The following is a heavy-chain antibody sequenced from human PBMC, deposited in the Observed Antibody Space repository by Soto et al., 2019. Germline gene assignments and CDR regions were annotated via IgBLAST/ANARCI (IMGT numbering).Heavy chain of an antibody. D-gene: IGHD3-22*01. Sequence: QVQLQESGPGLVKPSQTLSLTCTVSGGSISSGGYYWSWIRQHPGKGLEWIGYIYYSGSTYYNPSLKSRLTIPVDTSKNQFSLKLSSVTAADTAVYYCARGTYYYDSSGYYYFDYWGQGTLVTVSS. CDR1: GGSISSGGYY. CDR3: ARGTYYYDSSGYYYFDY. J-gene: IGHJ4*02. CDR2: IYYSGST. V-gene: IGHV4-31*03.